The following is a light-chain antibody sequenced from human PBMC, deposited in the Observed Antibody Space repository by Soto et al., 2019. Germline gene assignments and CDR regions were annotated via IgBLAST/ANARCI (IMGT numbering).Light chain of an antibody. V-gene: IGKV1-13*02. J-gene: IGKJ4*01. CDR2: DAS. Sequence: AIQLTQSPSSLSASVGDRVTITCRASQGISSALAWYQQKPGKAPNLLIYDASSLESGVPSRFSGSGSGTDFTLTISSLQPEDFATYYCQQLESYPSTFGGGTKVDIK. CDR3: QQLESYPST. CDR1: QGISSA.